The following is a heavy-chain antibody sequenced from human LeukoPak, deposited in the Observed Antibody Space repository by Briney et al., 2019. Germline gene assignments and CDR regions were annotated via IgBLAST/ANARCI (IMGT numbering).Heavy chain of an antibody. CDR1: GFTFSSYA. Sequence: GGSLRLSRAASGFTFSSYAMSWVRQAPGKGLEWVSAITGSGGSTYYADSVKGRFTIFRDNSKNTLSLQMNSLRAEDTAVYYCAKDRSPMNYFDYWGQGTLVTVSS. V-gene: IGHV3-23*01. J-gene: IGHJ4*02. CDR3: AKDRSPMNYFDY. CDR2: ITGSGGST.